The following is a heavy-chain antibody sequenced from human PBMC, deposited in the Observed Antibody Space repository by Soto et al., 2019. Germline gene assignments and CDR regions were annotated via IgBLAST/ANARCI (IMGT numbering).Heavy chain of an antibody. CDR1: GFTFSSYG. V-gene: IGHV3-33*01. Sequence: GGSLRLSCAASGFTFSSYGMHWVRQAPGKGLEWVAVIWYDGSNKYYADSVKGRFTISRDNSKNTLYLQMNSLRAEDTAVYYCAREFGYCSGGSCQIFDYWGQGTLVTVSS. J-gene: IGHJ4*02. CDR2: IWYDGSNK. D-gene: IGHD2-15*01. CDR3: AREFGYCSGGSCQIFDY.